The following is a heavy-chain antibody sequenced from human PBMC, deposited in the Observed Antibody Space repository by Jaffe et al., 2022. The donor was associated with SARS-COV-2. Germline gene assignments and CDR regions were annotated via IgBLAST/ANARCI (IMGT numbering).Heavy chain of an antibody. Sequence: EVQLLESGGGLVQPGGSLRLSCAASGFTFSNYAMSWVRQAPGKGLEWVSAISASGGGTYYADSVKGRFTISRDNSKNTLFLQMSSLRAEDTAVYYCAKGRIAPDYWGQGTLVTVSS. V-gene: IGHV3-23*01. CDR1: GFTFSNYA. CDR3: AKGRIAPDY. D-gene: IGHD6-13*01. J-gene: IGHJ4*02. CDR2: ISASGGGT.